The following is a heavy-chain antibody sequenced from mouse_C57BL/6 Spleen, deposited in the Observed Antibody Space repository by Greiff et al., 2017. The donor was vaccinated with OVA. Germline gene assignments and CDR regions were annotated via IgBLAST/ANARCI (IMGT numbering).Heavy chain of an antibody. CDR2: IYPGSGST. CDR1: GYTFTSYW. V-gene: IGHV1-55*01. J-gene: IGHJ4*01. Sequence: VQLQQPGAELVKPGASVKMSCKASGYTFTSYWITWVKQRPGQGLEWIGEIYPGSGSTNYNEKFKSKATLTVDTSSSTAYMQLRDLTSEDSAVCYCARESSSVDALDYWGQGTSVTVSS. D-gene: IGHD3-2*02. CDR3: ARESSSVDALDY.